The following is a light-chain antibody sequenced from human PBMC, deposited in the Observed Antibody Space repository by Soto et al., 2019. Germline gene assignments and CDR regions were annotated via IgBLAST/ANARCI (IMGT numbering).Light chain of an antibody. CDR3: SSYTSSSTRV. Sequence: QSALTQPASVSGSPGQSITISCTGTSSDVGTYNYVSWYQQYPGKAPKLIIFEVNNRPSGVANRFSGSKSGNTASLTISGIQAEDEADYYCSSYTSSSTRVFGGGTQLTVL. J-gene: IGLJ2*01. V-gene: IGLV2-14*01. CDR2: EVN. CDR1: SSDVGTYNY.